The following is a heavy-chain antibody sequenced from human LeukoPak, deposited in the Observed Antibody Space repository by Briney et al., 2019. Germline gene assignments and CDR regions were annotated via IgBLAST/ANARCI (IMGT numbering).Heavy chain of an antibody. V-gene: IGHV3-23*01. Sequence: GASLRLSCAASGLTFRSSAMSWVRQAPGKGLEWVSRISGSGGSTYFADSVKGQFTISRDNSKNTLYLQMNSLRGEDTAIYYCAKEVVGATNWFDPWGQGTLVTVSS. CDR2: ISGSGGST. CDR3: AKEVVGATNWFDP. D-gene: IGHD1-26*01. CDR1: GLTFRSSA. J-gene: IGHJ5*02.